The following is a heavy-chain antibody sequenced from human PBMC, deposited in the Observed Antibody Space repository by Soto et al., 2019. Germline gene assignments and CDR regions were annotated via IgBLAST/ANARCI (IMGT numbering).Heavy chain of an antibody. CDR2: ISGSGGST. V-gene: IGHV3-23*01. Sequence: EVQLLESGGGLVQPGGSLRLSCAASGFTFSNYAVTWVRQAPGKGLERVSTISGSGGSTYYADSVKGRFTISRDNYKITPYLQMISLRSEDTAVYYCAKDQGSSWYEIDYWGQGSLVTVSS. CDR3: AKDQGSSWYEIDY. D-gene: IGHD6-13*01. CDR1: GFTFSNYA. J-gene: IGHJ4*02.